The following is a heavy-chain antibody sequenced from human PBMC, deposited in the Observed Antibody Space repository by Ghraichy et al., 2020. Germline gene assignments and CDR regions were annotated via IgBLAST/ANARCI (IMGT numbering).Heavy chain of an antibody. V-gene: IGHV4-4*07. CDR3: ARQGGWSMGATHIDY. J-gene: IGHJ4*02. CDR1: GGSISSYY. D-gene: IGHD1-26*01. CDR2: IYTSGST. Sequence: GSLRLSCTVSGGSISSYYWSWIRQPAGKGLEWIGRIYTSGSTNYNPSLKSRVTMSVDTSKNQFSLKLSSVTAADTAVYYCARQGGWSMGATHIDYWGQGTLVTVSS.